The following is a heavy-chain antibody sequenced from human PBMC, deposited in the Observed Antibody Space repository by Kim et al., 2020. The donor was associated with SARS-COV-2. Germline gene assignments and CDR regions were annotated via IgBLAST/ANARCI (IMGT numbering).Heavy chain of an antibody. J-gene: IGHJ4*02. CDR2: ISYDGSNK. CDR3: ARVQDTIFSFIPY. V-gene: IGHV3-30*04. Sequence: GGSLRLSCAASGFTFSSYAMHWVRQAPGKGLEWVAVISYDGSNKYYADSVKGRFTISRDNSKNTLYLQMNSLRAEDTAVYYCARVQDTIFSFIPYWGQGTLVTVSS. CDR1: GFTFSSYA. D-gene: IGHD3-9*01.